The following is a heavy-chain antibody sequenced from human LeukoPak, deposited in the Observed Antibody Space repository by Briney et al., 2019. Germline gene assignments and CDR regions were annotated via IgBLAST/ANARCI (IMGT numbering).Heavy chain of an antibody. D-gene: IGHD4-23*01. CDR1: GFYFSDYF. CDR3: ARRWVKEFDF. J-gene: IGHJ4*02. CDR2: ISSSGSSI. V-gene: IGHV3-11*01. Sequence: GGSLRLSCAASGFYFSDYFMSWIRQAPGKGLEWVSYISSSGSSIYYADSVKGRFTISRDNAKNSLYLQMNSLRADDTAVYHCARRWVKEFDFWGQGTLVTVSS.